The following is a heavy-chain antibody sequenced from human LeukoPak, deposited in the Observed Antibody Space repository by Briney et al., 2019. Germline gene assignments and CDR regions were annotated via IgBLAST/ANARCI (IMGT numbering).Heavy chain of an antibody. D-gene: IGHD5-18*01. CDR3: ASGYNYGSLDY. CDR2: IYYSGST. V-gene: IGHV4-59*01. CDR1: GGSISSYY. J-gene: IGHJ4*02. Sequence: SETLSLTCTVSGGSISSYYWSRIRQPPGKGLEWIGYIYYSGSTNYNPSLKSRVTISVDTSKNQFSLKLSSVTAADTAVYYCASGYNYGSLDYWGQGTLVTVSS.